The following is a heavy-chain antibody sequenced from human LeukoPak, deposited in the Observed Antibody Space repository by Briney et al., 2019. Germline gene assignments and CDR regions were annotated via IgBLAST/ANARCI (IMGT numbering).Heavy chain of an antibody. D-gene: IGHD5-18*01. CDR3: ANQQLWFDY. V-gene: IGHV4-38-2*01. CDR2: IYHSGST. J-gene: IGHJ4*02. Sequence: PSETLSLTCAVSGYSISSSYYWGWIRQPPGKGLEWIGSIYHSGSTYYNPSLKSRVTISVDTSKNQFSLKLSSVTAADTAVYYCANQQLWFDYWGQGTPVTVSS. CDR1: GYSISSSYY.